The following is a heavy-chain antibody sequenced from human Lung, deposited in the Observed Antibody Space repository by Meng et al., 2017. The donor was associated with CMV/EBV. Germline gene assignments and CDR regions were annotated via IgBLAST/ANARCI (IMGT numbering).Heavy chain of an antibody. Sequence: GXSLKISCAASVFTFSTDWMTWVRQAPGKGLEWVANINPDGSAKYYVDSVKGRFTISRDNAMNSLYLQMNSLRAEDTAVYYCARSSSRWGQGTLVTVSS. J-gene: IGHJ4*02. D-gene: IGHD6-6*01. V-gene: IGHV3-7*01. CDR3: ARSSSR. CDR2: INPDGSAK. CDR1: VFTFSTDW.